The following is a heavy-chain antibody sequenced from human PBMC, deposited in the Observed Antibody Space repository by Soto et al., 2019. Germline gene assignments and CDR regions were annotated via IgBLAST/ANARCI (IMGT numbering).Heavy chain of an antibody. D-gene: IGHD5-12*01. J-gene: IGHJ4*02. Sequence: QVQLVQSGAEVKKPGSSVKVSCESSGGTFSNDIITWVRQAPGQGLEWMGRIVLLLNIANYAQKFQGRVTITADKSTGTAYMELNSLTSQDTAAYYCVKNSPIGSTLSGYGGFDYWGQGTLVTVSS. CDR2: IVLLLNIA. CDR3: VKNSPIGSTLSGYGGFDY. V-gene: IGHV1-69*02. CDR1: GGTFSNDI.